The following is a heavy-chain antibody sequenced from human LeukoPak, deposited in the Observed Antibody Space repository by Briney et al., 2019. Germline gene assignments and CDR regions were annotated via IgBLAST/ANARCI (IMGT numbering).Heavy chain of an antibody. V-gene: IGHV1-3*01. J-gene: IGHJ1*01. CDR2: INAGNGNT. CDR3: ARERLQGYFQH. Sequence: ASVKVSCKASGYTFTSYAMHWVRQAPGQRLEWMGWINAGNGNTKYSQKFQGIVTITRDTSASTAYMELSSLRSEDTAVYYCARERLQGYFQHWGQGTLVTVSS. CDR1: GYTFTSYA. D-gene: IGHD4-11*01.